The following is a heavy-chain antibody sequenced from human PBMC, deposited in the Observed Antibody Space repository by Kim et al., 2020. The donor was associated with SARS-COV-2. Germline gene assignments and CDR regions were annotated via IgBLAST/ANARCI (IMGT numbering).Heavy chain of an antibody. Sequence: GGSLRLSCAASGFTFSSYGMHWVRQAPGKGLEWVAVISYNGNSEYYDDSVTGRFTFSIASSDNTIYLQMHSLRAENTAMYYCARDPQPDYRSAGSHAYY. V-gene: IGHV3-30*03. CDR3: ARDPQPDYRSAGSHAYY. CDR2: ISYNGNSE. CDR1: GFTFSSYG. D-gene: IGHD6-19*01. J-gene: IGHJ6*01.